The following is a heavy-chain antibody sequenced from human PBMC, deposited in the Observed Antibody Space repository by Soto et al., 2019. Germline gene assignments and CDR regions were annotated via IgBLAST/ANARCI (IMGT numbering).Heavy chain of an antibody. D-gene: IGHD6-6*01. CDR3: ARGLRSVLDY. V-gene: IGHV3-33*01. J-gene: IGHJ4*02. Sequence: PGGSLRFSCVASGFTFRNFGMHWVRQAPGKGLEWVAVISNDENIKQYADSVRGRFAIARDNSKNTLYLQVTSLRAEDTAIYYCARGLRSVLDYWGQGALVTVSS. CDR1: GFTFRNFG. CDR2: ISNDENIK.